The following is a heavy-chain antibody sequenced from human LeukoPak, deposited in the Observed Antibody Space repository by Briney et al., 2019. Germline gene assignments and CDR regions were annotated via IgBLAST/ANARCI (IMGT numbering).Heavy chain of an antibody. J-gene: IGHJ6*02. CDR1: GFTFSSYG. CDR2: IWYDGSNK. Sequence: PGRSLRLSCAASGFTFSSYGMHWVRQAPGKGLEWVAVIWYDGSNKYYADSVKGRFTISRDNSKNTLYLQMNSLRAEDTAVYYCATFEYSSSVKGPEYYGVDVWGQGTTVTVSS. D-gene: IGHD6-6*01. V-gene: IGHV3-33*01. CDR3: ATFEYSSSVKGPEYYGVDV.